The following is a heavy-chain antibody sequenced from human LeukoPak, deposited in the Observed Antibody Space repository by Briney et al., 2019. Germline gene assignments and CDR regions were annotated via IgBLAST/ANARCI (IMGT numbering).Heavy chain of an antibody. Sequence: PSETLSLTCAVYGGSFSGYYWSWIRQPPGKGLEWIGEIYHSGSTNYNPSLKSRVTISVDKSKNQFSLKLSSVTAADTAVYYCARDNEQWPPRGWFDPWGQGTLVTVSS. CDR3: ARDNEQWPPRGWFDP. D-gene: IGHD6-19*01. J-gene: IGHJ5*02. CDR2: IYHSGST. V-gene: IGHV4-34*01. CDR1: GGSFSGYY.